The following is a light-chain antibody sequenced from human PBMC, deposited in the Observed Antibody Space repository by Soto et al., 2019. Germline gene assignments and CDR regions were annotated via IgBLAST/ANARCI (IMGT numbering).Light chain of an antibody. Sequence: QSVLTQPPSASGTPGQRVTISCSGSSSNIGSNAVNWYQQLPGTAPKLLIYSNNQRPSGVPDRFSGSKSGTSASLAISGLQSEDEADYYCGAWDDSLNGPVFGGGTKLTVL. CDR3: GAWDDSLNGPV. CDR2: SNN. J-gene: IGLJ2*01. CDR1: SSNIGSNA. V-gene: IGLV1-44*01.